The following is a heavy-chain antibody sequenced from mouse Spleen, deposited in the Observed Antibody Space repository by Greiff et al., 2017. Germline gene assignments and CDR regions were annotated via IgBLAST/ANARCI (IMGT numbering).Heavy chain of an antibody. Sequence: VQLVESGAELAKPGASVKMSCKASGYTFTSYWMHWVKQRPGQGLEWIGYINPSTGYTEYNQKFKDKATLTADKSSSTAYMQLSSLTSEDSAVYYCARTYYYGSSYWYFDVWGAGTTVTVSS. CDR2: INPSTGYT. V-gene: IGHV1-7*01. CDR3: ARTYYYGSSYWYFDV. CDR1: GYTFTSYW. D-gene: IGHD1-1*01. J-gene: IGHJ1*01.